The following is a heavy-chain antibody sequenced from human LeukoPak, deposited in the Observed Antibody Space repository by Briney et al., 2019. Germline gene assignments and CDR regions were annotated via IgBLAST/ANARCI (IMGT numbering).Heavy chain of an antibody. CDR3: ATSVDTAMVDY. CDR1: GGTFSSYA. Sequence: SVEVSCKASGGTFSSYAISWVRQAPGQGLEWMGRIIPIFGIANYAQKFQGRVTITADKSTSTAYMELSSLRSEDTAVYYCATSVDTAMVDYWGQGTLVTVSS. CDR2: IIPIFGIA. J-gene: IGHJ4*02. V-gene: IGHV1-69*04. D-gene: IGHD5-18*01.